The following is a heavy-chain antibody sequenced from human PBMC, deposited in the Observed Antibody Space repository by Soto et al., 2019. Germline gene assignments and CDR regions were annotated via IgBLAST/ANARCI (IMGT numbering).Heavy chain of an antibody. Sequence: ASVKVSCKASGYTFTSYGISWVRQAPGQGLEWMGWISAYNGNTNYAQKLQGRVTMTTDTSTSTAYMELRSLRSDDTAVYYCARVVMTLYYYYYMDVWGKGTTVTVSS. D-gene: IGHD2-21*02. CDR2: ISAYNGNT. CDR1: GYTFTSYG. CDR3: ARVVMTLYYYYYMDV. V-gene: IGHV1-18*01. J-gene: IGHJ6*03.